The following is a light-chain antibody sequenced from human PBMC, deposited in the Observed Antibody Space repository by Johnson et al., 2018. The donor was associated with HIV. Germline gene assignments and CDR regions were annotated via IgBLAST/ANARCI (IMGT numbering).Light chain of an antibody. CDR1: SSNIGNNY. CDR3: ETWDFSVSAYV. Sequence: QSVLTQPPSMSAAPGQKVTISCSASSSNIGNNYVSWYQQLPGTAPKLLIYENNKRPSGIPDLFSGSKSGTSATLGITGLQTGDEAYYYCETWDFSVSAYVCGTGTKVTVL. J-gene: IGLJ1*01. CDR2: ENN. V-gene: IGLV1-51*02.